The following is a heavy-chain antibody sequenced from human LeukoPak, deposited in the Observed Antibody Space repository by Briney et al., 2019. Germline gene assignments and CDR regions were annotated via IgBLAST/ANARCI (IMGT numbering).Heavy chain of an antibody. J-gene: IGHJ4*02. V-gene: IGHV1-46*01. D-gene: IGHD6-13*01. CDR1: GYTFTNYY. Sequence: ASVNVSCKASGYTFTNYYIHWVRQAPGQGLEWLGAINPGDGGTNYAQSFQGRVIMTRDTSTSTLYMELSSLRSEDTAVFYCARELGVIAAPRKTFDYWGQGTLVTVSS. CDR2: INPGDGGT. CDR3: ARELGVIAAPRKTFDY.